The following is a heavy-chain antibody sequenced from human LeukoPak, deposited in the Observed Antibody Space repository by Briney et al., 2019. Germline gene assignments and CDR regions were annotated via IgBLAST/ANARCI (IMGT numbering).Heavy chain of an antibody. D-gene: IGHD3-16*01. CDR2: INHSGST. V-gene: IGHV4-34*01. J-gene: IGHJ5*02. Sequence: SETLSPPRAVYGGSFSGFYWSWVRQPPGKGREWIGEINHSGSTNYNPSLKSRVTISVDTSKNQFSLKLSSVTAADTAVYYCARSGGGVIHPRGWFDPWGQGTLVTVSS. CDR3: ARSGGGVIHPRGWFDP. CDR1: GGSFSGFY.